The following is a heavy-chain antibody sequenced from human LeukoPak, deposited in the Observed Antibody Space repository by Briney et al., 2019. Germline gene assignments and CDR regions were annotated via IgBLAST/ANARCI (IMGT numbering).Heavy chain of an antibody. D-gene: IGHD6-6*01. CDR2: IYHSGST. CDR3: ARVLYSSSSGDFDY. V-gene: IGHV4-38-2*02. J-gene: IGHJ4*02. CDR1: GYSISSGYY. Sequence: SETLSLTCTVSGYSISSGYYWGWIRQPPGKGLEWIGSIYHSGSTYYNPSLESRVTISVDTSKNQFSLKLSSVTAADTAVYYCARVLYSSSSGDFDYWGQGTLVTVSS.